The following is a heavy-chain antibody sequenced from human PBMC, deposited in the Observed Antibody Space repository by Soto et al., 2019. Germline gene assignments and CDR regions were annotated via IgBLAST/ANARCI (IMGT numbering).Heavy chain of an antibody. CDR2: INPNSGGT. J-gene: IGHJ3*02. CDR3: ARGNGDYGRDAFDI. CDR1: GYTFTGYY. V-gene: IGHV1-2*04. Sequence: ASVKVSCKASGYTFTGYYMHWVRQAPGQGLEWMGWINPNSGGTNYAQKFQGWVTMTRDTSISTAYMEPSRLRSDDTAVYYCARGNGDYGRDAFDIWGQGTMVTVSS. D-gene: IGHD4-17*01.